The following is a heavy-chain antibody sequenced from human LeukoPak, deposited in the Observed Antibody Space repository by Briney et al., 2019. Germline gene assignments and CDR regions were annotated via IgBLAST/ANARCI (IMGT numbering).Heavy chain of an antibody. D-gene: IGHD7-27*01. CDR1: GFTFNSYW. J-gene: IGHJ4*02. Sequence: GGSLRLSCAASGFTFNSYWMTWVRQASGKGLEWVANIKQDGSEKYYVDSVKGRFTISRDNGKNSLYLQMSSLRAEDTAVYDCAREGKNWGHFDYWGQGTLVTVSS. CDR3: AREGKNWGHFDY. V-gene: IGHV3-7*01. CDR2: IKQDGSEK.